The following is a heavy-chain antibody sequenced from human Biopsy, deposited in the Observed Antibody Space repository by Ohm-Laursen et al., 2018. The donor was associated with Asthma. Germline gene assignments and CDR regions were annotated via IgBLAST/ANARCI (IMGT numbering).Heavy chain of an antibody. CDR1: GFTFSSYG. D-gene: IGHD3-3*01. V-gene: IGHV3-30*03. CDR3: ASQSSGPDFWSGYYYFDY. J-gene: IGHJ4*02. Sequence: SLRLSCAASGFTFSSYGMYWVRQAPAKGLEWVAVISYDGSNKYYADSVKGRFTISRDNPKNTLYLQMNSLRAEDTAVYYCASQSSGPDFWSGYYYFDYWGQGTLVTVSS. CDR2: ISYDGSNK.